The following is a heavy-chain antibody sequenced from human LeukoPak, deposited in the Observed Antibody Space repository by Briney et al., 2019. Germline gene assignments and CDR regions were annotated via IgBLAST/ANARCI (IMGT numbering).Heavy chain of an antibody. Sequence: GGSLRLSCVASGFTFSSRWMHWVRQAPGKGLVWVSIINTDESTTRYADFVEGRFTISRDNARNTLYLEMNSLRVEDTAVYFCARDISRTMDVWGQGTTVTV. D-gene: IGHD2/OR15-2a*01. J-gene: IGHJ6*02. CDR3: ARDISRTMDV. CDR1: GFTFSSRW. CDR2: INTDESTT. V-gene: IGHV3-74*01.